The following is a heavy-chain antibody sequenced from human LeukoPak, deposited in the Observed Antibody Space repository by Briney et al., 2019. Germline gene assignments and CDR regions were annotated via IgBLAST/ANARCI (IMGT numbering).Heavy chain of an antibody. CDR1: GFTFSSYA. J-gene: IGHJ4*02. CDR2: ISYDGSNK. V-gene: IGHV3-30-3*02. Sequence: PGRSLRLSCAASGFTFSSYAMPWVRQAPGKGLEWVAVISYDGSNKYYADSVKGRFTISRDNSKNTLYLQMNSLRAEDTAVYYCAKSIRVSYYFDYWGQGTLVTVSS. CDR3: AKSIRVSYYFDY. D-gene: IGHD2-8*01.